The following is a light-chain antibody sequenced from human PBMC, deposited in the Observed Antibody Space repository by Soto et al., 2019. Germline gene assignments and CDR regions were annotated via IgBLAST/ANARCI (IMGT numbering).Light chain of an antibody. V-gene: IGKV3-15*01. Sequence: EIVMTQSPATLPVSPGERATLSCRASQSVNNNLAWYQQKPGRAPRLLIYGASTRATGVPARFTASGSGTEFTLTISSLQSEDFGIYFCQEYNDWPPLTFGGGTKVEIK. CDR3: QEYNDWPPLT. CDR2: GAS. J-gene: IGKJ4*01. CDR1: QSVNNN.